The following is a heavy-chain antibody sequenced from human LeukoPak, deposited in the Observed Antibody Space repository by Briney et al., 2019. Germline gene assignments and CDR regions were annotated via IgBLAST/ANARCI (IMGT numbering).Heavy chain of an antibody. D-gene: IGHD2-2*01. CDR3: ASLGYCSSTSCYYYYYMDV. J-gene: IGHJ6*03. CDR1: AFTLISYA. Sequence: GGSLTLSCAASAFTLISYAMRWVRQAPGKGLDWVSSINGGGGSTYYADSVKGRFTISRDNSKNTLYLQMNSLRAEDTAVYYCASLGYCSSTSCYYYYYMDVWGKGTTVTISS. V-gene: IGHV3-23*01. CDR2: INGGGGST.